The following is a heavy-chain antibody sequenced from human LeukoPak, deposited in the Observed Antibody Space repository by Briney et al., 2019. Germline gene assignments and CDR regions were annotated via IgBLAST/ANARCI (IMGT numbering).Heavy chain of an antibody. D-gene: IGHD6-19*01. Sequence: GGSLRLSCAASGFTFSSYGMHRVRQTPGKGLEWVALISFDGSIEYYADSVKGRFTFSRDNSKNTLFLQMNSLRPEDTAVYYCAKDSDIAVAGSDDALDVWGQGTMVTVSS. V-gene: IGHV3-30*18. CDR3: AKDSDIAVAGSDDALDV. CDR2: ISFDGSIE. CDR1: GFTFSSYG. J-gene: IGHJ3*01.